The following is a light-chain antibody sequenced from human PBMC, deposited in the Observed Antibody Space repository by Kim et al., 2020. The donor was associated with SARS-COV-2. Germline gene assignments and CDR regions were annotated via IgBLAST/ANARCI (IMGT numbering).Light chain of an antibody. Sequence: PGETATLYCRASHNIANNYLAWYQQKPGQCPRLLVYGASTRATGVPDRFTGLGSGTDFLLSITSPEPEDFAVYYCQQYGNSPAVTFGQGTRLEIK. CDR2: GAS. J-gene: IGKJ5*01. CDR3: QQYGNSPAVT. V-gene: IGKV3-20*01. CDR1: HNIANNY.